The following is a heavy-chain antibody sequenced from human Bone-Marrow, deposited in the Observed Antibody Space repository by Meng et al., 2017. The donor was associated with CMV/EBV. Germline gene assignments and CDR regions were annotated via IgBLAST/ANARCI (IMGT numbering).Heavy chain of an antibody. CDR3: ARGPIAAAGYIDY. D-gene: IGHD6-13*01. CDR2: INHSGST. V-gene: IGHV4-34*01. CDR1: GWSFSGYY. J-gene: IGHJ4*02. Sequence: ESLKISCAVYGWSFSGYYWSWIRQPPGKGLEWIGEINHSGSTNYTPSLKSRVTISVNTSKNQFSLKLSSVTAADTAVYYCARGPIAAAGYIDYWGQGTLVTVSS.